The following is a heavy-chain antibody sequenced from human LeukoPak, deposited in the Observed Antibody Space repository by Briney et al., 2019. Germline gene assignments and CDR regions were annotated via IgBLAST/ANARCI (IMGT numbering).Heavy chain of an antibody. CDR3: ARAYYDSSGYYYSPAGLFDY. V-gene: IGHV3-23*01. CDR1: GFTVSSNY. D-gene: IGHD3-22*01. Sequence: PGGSLRLSCAASGFTVSSNYMSWVRQAPEKGLEWVSAISGSGGSTYYADSVKGRFTISRDNSKNTLYLQMNSLRAEDTAVYYCARAYYDSSGYYYSPAGLFDYWGQGTLVTVSS. J-gene: IGHJ4*02. CDR2: ISGSGGST.